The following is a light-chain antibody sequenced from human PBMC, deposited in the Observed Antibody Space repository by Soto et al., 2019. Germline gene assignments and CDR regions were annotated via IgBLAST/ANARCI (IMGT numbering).Light chain of an antibody. CDR1: SSDVGGYNY. CDR2: EVS. Sequence: QSALTQPPSASGSPGQSVTISCTGTSSDVGGYNYVSWYQHHTGKAPKLMISEVSKRPSGVPDRFSGSKSGNTAALTVSGLQAEDEAHYYCSSYAGSNRVVFGGGTKLTVL. CDR3: SSYAGSNRVV. J-gene: IGLJ2*01. V-gene: IGLV2-8*01.